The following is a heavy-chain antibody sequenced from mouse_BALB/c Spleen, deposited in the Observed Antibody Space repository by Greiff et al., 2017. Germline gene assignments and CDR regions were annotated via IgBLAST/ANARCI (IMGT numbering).Heavy chain of an antibody. J-gene: IGHJ2*01. D-gene: IGHD4-1*01. V-gene: IGHV5-6*01. CDR2: ISSGGSYT. Sequence: EVQLVESGGDLVKPGGSLKLSCAASGFTFSSYGMSWVRQTPDKRLEWVATISSGGSYTYYPDSVKGRFTISRDNAKNTLYLQMSSLKSEDTAMYYCARHLTGGGSYFDYWGQGTTLTVSS. CDR3: ARHLTGGGSYFDY. CDR1: GFTFSSYG.